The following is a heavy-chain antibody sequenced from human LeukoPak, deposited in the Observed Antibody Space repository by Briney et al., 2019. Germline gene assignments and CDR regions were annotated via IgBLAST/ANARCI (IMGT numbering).Heavy chain of an antibody. CDR1: GYTFTGYY. CDR3: ARDYGDYVYYFDY. Sequence: ASVKVSCKASGYTFTGYYMHWVRQAPGQGLEWMGWINPNSGGTNYAQKFQGRVTMTRDTSISTAYMELSRLRSDDTAVYYCARDYGDYVYYFDYWGQGTLVTVSS. J-gene: IGHJ4*02. D-gene: IGHD4-17*01. V-gene: IGHV1-2*02. CDR2: INPNSGGT.